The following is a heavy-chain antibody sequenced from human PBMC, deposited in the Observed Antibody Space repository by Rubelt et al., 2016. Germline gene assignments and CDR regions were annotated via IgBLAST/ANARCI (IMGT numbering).Heavy chain of an antibody. J-gene: IGHJ5*02. CDR3: ARSPRYDFEDNWFDP. CDR2: INPSGGST. CDR1: GYTFTRYY. V-gene: IGHV1-46*01. D-gene: IGHD3-3*01. Sequence: QVQLVQSGAEVKKPGASVKVSCKASGYTFTRYYLHWVRQAPGQGLERMGIINPSGGSTSYAQKFQGRGTMTRDTFTSTVYMELSSLRSEDTAVYYCARSPRYDFEDNWFDPWGQGTLATVSS.